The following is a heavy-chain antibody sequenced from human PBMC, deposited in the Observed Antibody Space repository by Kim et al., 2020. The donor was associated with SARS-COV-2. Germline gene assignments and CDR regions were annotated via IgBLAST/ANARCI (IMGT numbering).Heavy chain of an antibody. V-gene: IGHV3-74*01. Sequence: YAESGKGRFTISRDNAKSTLYLQMNSLRAEDTAVYYCASRRWTGTYYYFGYWGQGTLVTVSS. J-gene: IGHJ4*02. D-gene: IGHD1-26*01. CDR3: ASRRWTGTYYYFGY.